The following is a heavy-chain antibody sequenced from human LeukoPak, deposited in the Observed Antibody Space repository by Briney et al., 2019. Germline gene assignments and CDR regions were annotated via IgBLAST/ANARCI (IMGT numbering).Heavy chain of an antibody. J-gene: IGHJ4*02. CDR1: GGSFSGYY. CDR2: IYDSGST. V-gene: IGHV4-59*08. D-gene: IGHD4-23*01. Sequence: WETLSLTWTVPGGSFSGYYWSWVRQPPGKGLEWVGYIYDSGSTNYYRSLKKGVTISVDKYKNQFSLKQRYVTAADAAVYYWGRRCGHGGSFDYWGQGTLVTVSS. CDR3: GRRCGHGGSFDY.